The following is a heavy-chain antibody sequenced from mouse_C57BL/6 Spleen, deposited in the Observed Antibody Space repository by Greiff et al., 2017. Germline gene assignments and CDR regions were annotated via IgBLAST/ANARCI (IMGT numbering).Heavy chain of an antibody. V-gene: IGHV1-80*01. CDR3: ARSGYGNLDY. J-gene: IGHJ2*01. CDR1: GYAFSSYW. D-gene: IGHD2-1*01. Sequence: VQLQQSGAELVKPGASVKISCKASGYAFSSYWMNWVKQRPGKGLEWIGQIYPGDGDTNYNGKFTGKATLTADKSSSTAYMQLRRLTSEDSAVYFCARSGYGNLDYWGQGTTLTVSS. CDR2: IYPGDGDT.